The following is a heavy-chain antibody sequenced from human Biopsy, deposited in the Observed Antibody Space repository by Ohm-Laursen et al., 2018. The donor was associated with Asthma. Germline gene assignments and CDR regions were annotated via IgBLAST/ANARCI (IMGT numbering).Heavy chain of an antibody. D-gene: IGHD4-17*01. Sequence: SLRLSCAASGFTFDDYGMSWVRQAPGKGLDWVSGINWNGGSTGYADSVKGRFTISRNISTNTVYLQMDSLSADDTAVYYCAKVGHGYGDYVGYLDPWGQGTLVTVSS. J-gene: IGHJ5*02. CDR3: AKVGHGYGDYVGYLDP. V-gene: IGHV3-20*04. CDR1: GFTFDDYG. CDR2: INWNGGST.